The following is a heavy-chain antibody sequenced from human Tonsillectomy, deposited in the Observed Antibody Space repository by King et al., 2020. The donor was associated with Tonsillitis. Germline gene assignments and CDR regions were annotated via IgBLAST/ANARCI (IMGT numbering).Heavy chain of an antibody. D-gene: IGHD3-3*01. J-gene: IGHJ4*02. CDR3: AREESRTIFGSHTSAFDY. CDR2: ISSSGSTI. Sequence: VQLVQSGGGLVKPGGSLRLSCAASGFTFSDYYMSLIRQAPGKGLEWVSYISSSGSTIYYADSVNGRFTISRDNAKNSLYLQMNSLRAEDTAVYYCAREESRTIFGSHTSAFDYWGQGTLVTVSS. V-gene: IGHV3-11*01. CDR1: GFTFSDYY.